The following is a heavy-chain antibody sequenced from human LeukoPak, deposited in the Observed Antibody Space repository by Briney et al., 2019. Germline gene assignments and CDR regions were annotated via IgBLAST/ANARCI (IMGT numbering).Heavy chain of an antibody. CDR3: ASAPDYCSGGSCLSYGMDV. V-gene: IGHV1-69*13. CDR2: IIPIFGTA. CDR1: GGTFSSYA. Sequence: SVKVSCKASGGTFSSYAISWVRQSPGQGLEWMGGIIPIFGTANYAQKFQGRVTITADESTSTAYMELSSLRSEDTAVYYCASAPDYCSGGSCLSYGMDVWGQGTTVTVSS. D-gene: IGHD2-15*01. J-gene: IGHJ6*02.